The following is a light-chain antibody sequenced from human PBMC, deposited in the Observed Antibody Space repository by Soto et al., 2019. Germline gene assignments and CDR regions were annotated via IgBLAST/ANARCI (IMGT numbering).Light chain of an antibody. V-gene: IGKV1-16*01. CDR3: QHYDSYPHT. J-gene: IGKJ4*01. CDR2: AAS. CDR1: QDISTS. Sequence: DIQMTQSPSSLSASVGDRVTFTCRANQDISTSLAWFQQKPGKAPKSLIYAASNLQSGVPSRLSGSGSDTDYSQTCCRLQHEDFATYYCQHYDSYPHTLGGGTKVEIK.